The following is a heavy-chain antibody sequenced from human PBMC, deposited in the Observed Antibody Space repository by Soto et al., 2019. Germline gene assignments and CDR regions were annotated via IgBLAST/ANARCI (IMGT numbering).Heavy chain of an antibody. CDR1: GFTFSSFS. J-gene: IGHJ4*02. CDR2: IYPRGSAT. V-gene: IGHV3-23*01. Sequence: GGSLILSCAASGFTFSSFSMSWVRQAPGRGLEWVSSIYPRGSATFYADSVKGRFAISRDNSKNTVYLQMNSLRADDTAVYYCAKDRLSDSGWDIDYWGQGTLVTVPQ. D-gene: IGHD1-26*01. CDR3: AKDRLSDSGWDIDY.